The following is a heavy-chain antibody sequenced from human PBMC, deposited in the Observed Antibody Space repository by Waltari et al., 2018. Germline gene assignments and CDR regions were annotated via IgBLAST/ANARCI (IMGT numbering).Heavy chain of an antibody. J-gene: IGHJ5*01. Sequence: EVQLLDSGGGLVQPGGSLRLSCAASGFTFSVYALAWVRQAPGEGLQWVSAIRCSGRDRYYRDSVKGRFTISRDNSQNILYLEMYSLRAEDTAVYFCAKGHTGYYVNWFASWGQGTLVTVSS. CDR1: GFTFSVYA. CDR3: AKGHTGYYVNWFAS. D-gene: IGHD3-9*01. CDR2: IRCSGRDR. V-gene: IGHV3-23*01.